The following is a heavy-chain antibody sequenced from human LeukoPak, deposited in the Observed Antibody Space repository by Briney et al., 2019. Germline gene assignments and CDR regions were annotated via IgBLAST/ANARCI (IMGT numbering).Heavy chain of an antibody. CDR3: ARDNQAWKNFDY. D-gene: IGHD1-1*01. Sequence: ASVKVSCKASGYTFTSYGISWVRQAPGQGLEWMGWISAYNGNTNYAQKLQGRVTMTTDTSTSTAYMELRSLRSEDTAVYYCARDNQAWKNFDYWGQGTLVTVSS. J-gene: IGHJ4*02. CDR2: ISAYNGNT. V-gene: IGHV1-18*01. CDR1: GYTFTSYG.